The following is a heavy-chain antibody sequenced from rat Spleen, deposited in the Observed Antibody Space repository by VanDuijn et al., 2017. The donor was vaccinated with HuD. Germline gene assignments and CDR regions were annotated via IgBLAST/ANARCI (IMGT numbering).Heavy chain of an antibody. J-gene: IGHJ3*01. CDR3: ASRTGNWFAY. D-gene: IGHD5-1*01. CDR2: ISYDGRVT. CDR1: GFTFSDYY. Sequence: EVELVESDGGLVQPGRSLNLSCAASGFTFSDYYMAWVRQAPTKGLEWVASISYDGRVTYYRDSVKGRFTISKDNAKSNLYLQMDSLRSEDTATYYCASRTGNWFAYWGQGTLVTVSS. V-gene: IGHV5-29*01.